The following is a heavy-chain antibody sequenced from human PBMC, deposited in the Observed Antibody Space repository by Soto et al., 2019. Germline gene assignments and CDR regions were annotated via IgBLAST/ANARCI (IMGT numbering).Heavy chain of an antibody. CDR1: GFTFSGSA. J-gene: IGHJ4*02. Sequence: EVQLVESGGGLVQPGGSLKLSCAASGFTFSGSAMHWVRQASGKGLEWVGRIRSKANSYATAYAASVKGRFTISRDDSKNTAYLQMNSLKTEDTAVYYCTRHVSAGYSFDYWGQGTLVTVSS. D-gene: IGHD1-26*01. V-gene: IGHV3-73*02. CDR3: TRHVSAGYSFDY. CDR2: IRSKANSYAT.